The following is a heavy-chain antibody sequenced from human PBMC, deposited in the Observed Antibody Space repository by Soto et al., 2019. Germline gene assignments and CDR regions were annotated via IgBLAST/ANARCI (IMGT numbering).Heavy chain of an antibody. CDR2: IYHSGST. J-gene: IGHJ4*02. D-gene: IGHD3-22*01. Sequence: KPSETLSLTCAVSGGSISSSNWWSWVRQPPGKGLEWIGEIYHSGSTNYNPSLKSRVTISVDKSKNQFSLKLSSVTAADTAVYYCARDRRYYDSSGHRPGTKRGVGYYFDYWGQGTLVTVSS. CDR3: ARDRRYYDSSGHRPGTKRGVGYYFDY. V-gene: IGHV4-4*02. CDR1: GGSISSSNW.